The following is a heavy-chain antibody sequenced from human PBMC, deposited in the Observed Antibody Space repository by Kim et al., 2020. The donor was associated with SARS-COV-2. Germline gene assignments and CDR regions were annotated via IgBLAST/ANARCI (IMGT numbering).Heavy chain of an antibody. D-gene: IGHD3-9*01. Sequence: ASVKVSCKASGYTFTSYGISWVRQAPGQGLEWMGWISAYNGNTNYAQKLQGRVTMTTDTSTSTAYMELRSLRSDDTAVYYCARAYYDILTGRRVYGMDVWGQGTTVTVSS. J-gene: IGHJ6*02. CDR1: GYTFTSYG. CDR2: ISAYNGNT. V-gene: IGHV1-18*01. CDR3: ARAYYDILTGRRVYGMDV.